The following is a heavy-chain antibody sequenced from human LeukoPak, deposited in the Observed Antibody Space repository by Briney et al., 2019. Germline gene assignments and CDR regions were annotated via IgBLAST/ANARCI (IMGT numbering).Heavy chain of an antibody. J-gene: IGHJ4*02. CDR1: GGSVSSYY. V-gene: IGHV4-59*08. CDR3: ARHSYGGKVLEFDY. D-gene: IGHD4-23*01. CDR2: IYYSGST. Sequence: SETLSLTCTVSGGSVSSYYWSWIRQPPGKGLEWIGYIYYSGSTNYNPSLKSRVTISVDTSKNQFSLKLSSVTAADTAVYYCARHSYGGKVLEFDYWGQGTLVTVSS.